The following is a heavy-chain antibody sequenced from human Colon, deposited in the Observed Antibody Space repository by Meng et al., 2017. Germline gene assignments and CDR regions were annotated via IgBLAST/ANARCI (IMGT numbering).Heavy chain of an antibody. CDR3: ARGGDGYTRLGNFDI. D-gene: IGHD5-24*01. V-gene: IGHV1-18*01. J-gene: IGHJ3*02. CDR1: GYDFGSYG. CDR2: ISGYNGKT. Sequence: ASVKVSCKTSGYDFGSYGLTWVRQAPGQGLEWMGWISGYNGKTTYLQKFQGRVSMTSDTSAKTVYMELKSLTSDDTAMYYCARGGDGYTRLGNFDIWGQGTKVTVSS.